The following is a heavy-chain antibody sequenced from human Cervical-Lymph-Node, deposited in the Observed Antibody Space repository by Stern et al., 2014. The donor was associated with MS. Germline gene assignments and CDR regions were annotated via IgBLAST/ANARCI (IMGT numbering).Heavy chain of an antibody. J-gene: IGHJ4*02. D-gene: IGHD2-21*01. CDR3: ARDVARKYYFDY. Sequence: QVQLVESGPEVKKPGASVRVSCKASGYTFTSNYMHWVRQAPGQGLEWMGLINPNAGSTFSAQRLQGIVAMTSETSSTTVFQELSSLTSEETAFYFCARDVARKYYFDYWGQGTLVTVSS. CDR2: INPNAGST. V-gene: IGHV1-46*04. CDR1: GYTFTSNY.